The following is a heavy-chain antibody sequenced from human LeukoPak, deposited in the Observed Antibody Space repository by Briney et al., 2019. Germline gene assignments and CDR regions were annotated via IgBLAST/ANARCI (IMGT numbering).Heavy chain of an antibody. D-gene: IGHD6-19*01. CDR3: VTYSTGRYKGLDY. V-gene: IGHV3-9*01. J-gene: IGHJ4*02. CDR1: RFTFDDYA. Sequence: GRSLRLSCAASRFTFDDYAMHWVRQAPGKGLEWVSGISWNSGSIGYADSVRGRFTISRDNAKNSLYLQMNSLRAEDTALYYCVTYSTGRYKGLDYWGQGTLVTVSS. CDR2: ISWNSGSI.